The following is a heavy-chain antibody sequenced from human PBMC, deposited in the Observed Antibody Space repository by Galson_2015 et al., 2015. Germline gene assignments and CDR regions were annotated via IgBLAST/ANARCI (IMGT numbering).Heavy chain of an antibody. J-gene: IGHJ4*02. CDR3: ARVSNPPFDY. CDR2: INPGNGNT. D-gene: IGHD1-14*01. V-gene: IGHV1-3*01. CDR1: GYTFTSYT. Sequence: SVKVSCKASGYTFTSYTVHWVRQALGQGLEWMGWINPGNGNTKNSQKFQGRVTITRDTSASTAYMELSSLRSEDTAVYYCARVSNPPFDYWGQGTLVTVSS.